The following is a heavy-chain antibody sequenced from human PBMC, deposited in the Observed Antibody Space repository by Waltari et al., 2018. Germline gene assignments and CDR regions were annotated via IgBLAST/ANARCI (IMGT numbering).Heavy chain of an antibody. CDR3: ARRMSGYCSGGSCYRGYFDY. D-gene: IGHD2-15*01. CDR2: INHSGST. J-gene: IGHJ4*02. V-gene: IGHV4-34*01. CDR1: GGSFSGYY. Sequence: QVQLQQWGAGLLKPSEPLSLTCAVYGGSFSGYYWTWIRPPPGQGREWIGEINHSGSTNYNPSLKSRVTISVDTSKNQFSRKLSSVTAADTAVYYCARRMSGYCSGGSCYRGYFDYWGQGTLVTVSS.